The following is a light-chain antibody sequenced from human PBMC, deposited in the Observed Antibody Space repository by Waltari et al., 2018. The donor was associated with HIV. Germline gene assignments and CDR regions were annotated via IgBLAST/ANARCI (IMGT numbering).Light chain of an antibody. CDR2: DDR. V-gene: IGLV3-21*04. J-gene: IGLJ3*02. CDR3: HVWDRRSDVV. CDR1: NIGGKS. Sequence: SYVLTQPPSVSVAPGMTATITCGGDNIGGKSVHWYQQKPGQAPVVVIYDDRVRPSGIPERFSGSNSGNTATLTISRVEVGYEADYSCHVWDRRSDVVFGGGTKLTVL.